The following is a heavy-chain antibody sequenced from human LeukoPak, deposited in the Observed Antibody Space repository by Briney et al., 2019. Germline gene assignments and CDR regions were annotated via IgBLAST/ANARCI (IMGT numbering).Heavy chain of an antibody. V-gene: IGHV3-20*01. CDR3: AREYPYSSGWYYYYYYMDV. D-gene: IGHD6-19*01. CDR1: GFTFDDYG. CDR2: INWNGGST. J-gene: IGHJ6*03. Sequence: PGGSLRLSCAASGFTFDDYGMSWVRQAPGKGLEWVSGINWNGGSTGYADSVKGRFTISRDNAKNSLYLQMNSLRAEDTALYHCAREYPYSSGWYYYYYYMDVWGKGTTVTISS.